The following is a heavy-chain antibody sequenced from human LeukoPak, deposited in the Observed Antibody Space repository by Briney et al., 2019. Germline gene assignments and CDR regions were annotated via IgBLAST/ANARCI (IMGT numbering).Heavy chain of an antibody. CDR3: ARRSSWTNYEYFQH. CDR2: INHSGST. D-gene: IGHD6-13*01. V-gene: IGHV4-34*01. Sequence: PSETLSLTRAVYGGSFSGYYWSWIRQPPGKGLEWIGEINHSGSTNYNPSLKSRVTISVDTSKNQFSLKLSSVTAADTAVYYCARRSSWTNYEYFQHWGQGTLVTVSS. CDR1: GGSFSGYY. J-gene: IGHJ1*01.